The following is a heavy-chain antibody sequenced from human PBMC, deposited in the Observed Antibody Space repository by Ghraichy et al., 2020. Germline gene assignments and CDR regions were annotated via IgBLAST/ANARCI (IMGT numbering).Heavy chain of an antibody. V-gene: IGHV3-23*01. J-gene: IGHJ4*02. CDR1: GFTFSSYA. CDR3: AKRTAARSGFDY. D-gene: IGHD6-6*01. CDR2: IIGSGGST. Sequence: GGSLRLSCAASGFTFSSYAMSWVRQAPGKGLEWVSGIIGSGGSTYYADSVKGRFTISRDNSKNTLYLQMNGLRAEDTAVFYCAKRTAARSGFDYWGQGTLVTVSS.